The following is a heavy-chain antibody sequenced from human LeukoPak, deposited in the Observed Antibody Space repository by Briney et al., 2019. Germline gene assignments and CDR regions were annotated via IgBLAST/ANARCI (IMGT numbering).Heavy chain of an antibody. Sequence: ESGGSLRLSCAASGFTFSSYAMSWVRQAPGKGLEWVSAISGSGGSTYYADSVKGRFTISRDNSKNTLYLQMNSLRAEDTAVYYCARAGRSSPLGGHWGQGTLVTVSS. CDR1: GFTFSSYA. CDR3: ARAGRSSPLGGH. V-gene: IGHV3-23*01. J-gene: IGHJ4*02. CDR2: ISGSGGST. D-gene: IGHD2-2*01.